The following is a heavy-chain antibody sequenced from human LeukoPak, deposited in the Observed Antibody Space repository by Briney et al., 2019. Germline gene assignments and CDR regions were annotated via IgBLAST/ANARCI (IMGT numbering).Heavy chain of an antibody. V-gene: IGHV3-15*01. J-gene: IGHJ4*02. Sequence: ESGGSLRLSCAASGFTFSNAWMSWVRQTPGKGLEWVWRVKSKTDGGTTDHAAPVKCRYTFSRDDTKNTLHLQMNSLKTEDTAVYYCTTDRTSDSRKRYCGGDCYSAWASIFDYWGQGTLVTVSS. CDR3: TTDRTSDSRKRYCGGDCYSAWASIFDY. CDR1: GFTFSNAW. D-gene: IGHD2-21*02. CDR2: VKSKTDGGTT.